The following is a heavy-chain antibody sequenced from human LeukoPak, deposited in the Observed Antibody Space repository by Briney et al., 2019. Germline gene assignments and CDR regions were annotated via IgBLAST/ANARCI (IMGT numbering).Heavy chain of an antibody. Sequence: GGSLRLSCAASGFTFSRYGMSRVRQAPGKGLEWVSAISGSGGSTYYADSVKGRFTISRDNSKNTLYLQMNSLRAEDTAVYYCADDILTGNGRYFDYWGQGTLVTVSS. CDR2: ISGSGGST. CDR1: GFTFSRYG. V-gene: IGHV3-23*01. CDR3: ADDILTGNGRYFDY. J-gene: IGHJ4*02. D-gene: IGHD3-9*01.